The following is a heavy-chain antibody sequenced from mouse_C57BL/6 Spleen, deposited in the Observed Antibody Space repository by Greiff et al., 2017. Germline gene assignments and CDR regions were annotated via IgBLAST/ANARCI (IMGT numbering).Heavy chain of an antibody. CDR1: GYTFTSYT. D-gene: IGHD4-1*01. V-gene: IGHV1-4*01. CDR2: INPSSGYT. J-gene: IGHJ1*03. Sequence: QVQLQQSGAELARPGASVKMSFKASGYTFTSYTMHWVKQRPGQGLEWIGYINPSSGYTKYNQKFKDKATLTADKSSSTAYMQLSSLTSEDSAVYYCAIGGLGRWYFDVWGTGTTVTVSS. CDR3: AIGGLGRWYFDV.